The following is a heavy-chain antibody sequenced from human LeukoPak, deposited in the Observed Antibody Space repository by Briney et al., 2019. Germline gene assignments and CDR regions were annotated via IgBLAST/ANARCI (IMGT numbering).Heavy chain of an antibody. D-gene: IGHD3-3*01. CDR2: INQDGSQK. CDR3: AKDRVIYYDFWSGYHYSYMDV. CDR1: GFTFSSHW. Sequence: GGSLRLSCAASGFTFSSHWMCWVRQAPGKGLEWVTEINQDGSQKFYVDSVKGRFIISRDNAKNSLYLQMDSLRAEDTAVYYCAKDRVIYYDFWSGYHYSYMDVWGKGTTVTVSS. V-gene: IGHV3-7*03. J-gene: IGHJ6*03.